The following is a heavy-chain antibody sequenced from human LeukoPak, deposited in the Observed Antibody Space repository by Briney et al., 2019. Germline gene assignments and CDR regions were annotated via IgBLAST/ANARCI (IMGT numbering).Heavy chain of an antibody. CDR2: LNQDGGEK. Sequence: GGSLRLSCAVFGLTFKNSWMTWVRQAPGKGLEWVATLNQDGGEKCYVDSVKGRFTISRDNAKNSLYLQMNSLRADDTAVYYCARDLGYCTNGACHTRFDYWGQGTLVTVSS. V-gene: IGHV3-7*03. J-gene: IGHJ4*02. CDR1: GLTFKNSW. CDR3: ARDLGYCTNGACHTRFDY. D-gene: IGHD2-8*01.